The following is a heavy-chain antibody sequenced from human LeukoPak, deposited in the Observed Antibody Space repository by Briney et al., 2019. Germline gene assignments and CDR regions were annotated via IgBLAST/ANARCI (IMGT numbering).Heavy chain of an antibody. CDR2: ISSNGGST. CDR1: GFIFSNYA. D-gene: IGHD6-19*01. Sequence: GGSLRLSCSASGFIFSNYAMHWVRQAPGKGLEYVSVISSNGGSTYYADSVKGRFTISRDNSKNTLYLQMSSLRAEDTAVYYCVKGKGIAVTSLDYWGQGTLVTVSS. J-gene: IGHJ4*02. CDR3: VKGKGIAVTSLDY. V-gene: IGHV3-64D*06.